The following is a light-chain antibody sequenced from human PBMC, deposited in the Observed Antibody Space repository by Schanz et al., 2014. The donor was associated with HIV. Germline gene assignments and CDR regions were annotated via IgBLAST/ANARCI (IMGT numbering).Light chain of an antibody. CDR2: EST. Sequence: QSALTQPASVSGSPGQSITISCTGTSNDVGSYYLVSWYQQHPGKAPKLIIYESTKRPSGISNRFVGSKSANTASLTVSGLQADDEADYYCGSYGGSDNMVFGGGTKPTVL. CDR3: GSYGGSDNMV. V-gene: IGLV2-14*02. J-gene: IGLJ3*02. CDR1: SNDVGSYYL.